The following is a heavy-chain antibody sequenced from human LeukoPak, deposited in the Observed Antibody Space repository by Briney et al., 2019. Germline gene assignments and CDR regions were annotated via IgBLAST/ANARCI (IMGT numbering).Heavy chain of an antibody. CDR3: AREQGLAPTRRYWLVY. CDR1: GYTFTGYY. J-gene: IGHJ4*02. Sequence: GASVKVSCKASGYTFTGYYMHWVRQAPGQGLEWMGWINPNSGGTNYAQKFQGRVTMTRDTSISTAYMELSRLRSDDTAVYYCAREQGLAPTRRYWLVYWGQGTLVTVSS. D-gene: IGHD6-19*01. CDR2: INPNSGGT. V-gene: IGHV1-2*02.